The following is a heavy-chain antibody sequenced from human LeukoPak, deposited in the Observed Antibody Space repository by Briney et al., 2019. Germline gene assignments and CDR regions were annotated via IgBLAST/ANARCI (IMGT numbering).Heavy chain of an antibody. CDR2: IIPIFGTA. D-gene: IGHD2-15*01. Sequence: SVKVSCKASGGTLSSYAISWVRQAPGQGLEWMGGIIPIFGTANYAQKFQGRVTITADESTSTAYMELSSLRSEDTAVYYCARGGDIVVVGPFDYWGQGTLVTVSS. J-gene: IGHJ4*02. CDR3: ARGGDIVVVGPFDY. CDR1: GGTLSSYA. V-gene: IGHV1-69*13.